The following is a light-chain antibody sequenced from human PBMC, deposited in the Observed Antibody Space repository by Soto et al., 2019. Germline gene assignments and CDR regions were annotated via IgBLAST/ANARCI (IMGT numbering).Light chain of an antibody. V-gene: IGLV2-14*01. J-gene: IGLJ2*01. CDR3: SSYTSSSVV. CDR2: EVS. Sequence: QSVLTQPASVSGSPGQSIAISCTGTSSDVGGYNYVSWYQQHPGKAPELMIYEVSDRPSGVSNRFSGSKSGNTASLTISGLQAEDEADYYCSSYTSSSVVFGGGTKVT. CDR1: SSDVGGYNY.